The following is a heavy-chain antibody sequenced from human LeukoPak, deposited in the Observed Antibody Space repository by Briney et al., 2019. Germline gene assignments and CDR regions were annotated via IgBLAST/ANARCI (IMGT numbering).Heavy chain of an antibody. V-gene: IGHV1-69*06. J-gene: IGHJ4*02. D-gene: IGHD2-8*01. CDR1: GGTFSSYA. Sequence: SVKVSCKASGGTFSSYAISWVRQAPGQGLEWMGGIIPIFGTANYAQKFQGRVTITADKSTSTAYMELSSLRSEDTAVYYCAGSLGYCTSNVCYLKYWGQGTLVTVSS. CDR3: AGSLGYCTSNVCYLKY. CDR2: IIPIFGTA.